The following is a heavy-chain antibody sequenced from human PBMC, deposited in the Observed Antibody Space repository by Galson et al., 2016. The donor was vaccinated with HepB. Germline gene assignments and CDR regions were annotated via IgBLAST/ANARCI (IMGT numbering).Heavy chain of an antibody. CDR2: MRSSTGYI. J-gene: IGHJ4*02. Sequence: SLRLSCAASGFTFSNFRMNWVRQGPGKGLEWVSSMRSSTGYIYFADSVKGRFTISRDNAKNSLYLQMNGLRVEDTAVYYCARAVYDPFFDSWGQGTLVTVSS. V-gene: IGHV3-21*01. CDR3: ARAVYDPFFDS. D-gene: IGHD2-8*01. CDR1: GFTFSNFR.